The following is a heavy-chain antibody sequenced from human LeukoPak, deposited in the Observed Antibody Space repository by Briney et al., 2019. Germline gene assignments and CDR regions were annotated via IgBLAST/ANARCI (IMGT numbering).Heavy chain of an antibody. CDR1: GYIFTSYW. V-gene: IGHV5-51*01. Sequence: GESLKISCKGSGYIFTSYWIAWVRQMPGKGLEWMGIIYPGDSDTRYSPSFQGQVTISADKSINTAYVQWNSLKASDTAMYYCARSTQSGSVSHWGQGTLITVSS. J-gene: IGHJ4*02. D-gene: IGHD3-10*01. CDR2: IYPGDSDT. CDR3: ARSTQSGSVSH.